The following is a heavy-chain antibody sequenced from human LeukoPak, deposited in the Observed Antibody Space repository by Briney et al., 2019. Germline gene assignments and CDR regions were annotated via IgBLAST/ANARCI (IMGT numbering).Heavy chain of an antibody. CDR2: ISGSGGSK. D-gene: IGHD3-10*01. Sequence: GGSLRLSCAASGFTFSRYDMSWVRQEPGKGVEWVSAISGSGGSKEYEDYGKGRLTRDREKSKNSMDLKMNSLRAEDTAVYYCAKRVLDYWGQGTLVTVSS. CDR1: GFTFSRYD. V-gene: IGHV3-23*01. J-gene: IGHJ4*02. CDR3: AKRVLDY.